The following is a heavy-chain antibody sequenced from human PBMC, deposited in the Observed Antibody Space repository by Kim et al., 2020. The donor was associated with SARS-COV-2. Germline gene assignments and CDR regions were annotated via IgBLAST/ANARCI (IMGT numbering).Heavy chain of an antibody. CDR1: GFTFSSYA. CDR3: AKTYCSSTSCYSGGRRPFDY. Sequence: GGSLRLSCAASGFTFSSYAMSWVRQAPGKGLEWVSAISGSGGSTYYADSVKGRFTISRDNSKNTLYLQMNSLRAEDTAVYYCAKTYCSSTSCYSGGRRPFDYWGQGTLVTVSS. D-gene: IGHD2-2*02. V-gene: IGHV3-23*01. CDR2: ISGSGGST. J-gene: IGHJ4*02.